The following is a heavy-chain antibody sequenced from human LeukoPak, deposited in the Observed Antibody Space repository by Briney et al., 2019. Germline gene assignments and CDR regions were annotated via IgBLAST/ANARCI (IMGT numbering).Heavy chain of an antibody. CDR2: IHYSGST. CDR1: GISITTYY. D-gene: IGHD1-26*01. J-gene: IGHJ4*02. CDR3: ARDIREVGESHYFDY. Sequence: KPSETLSLTCTVSGISITTYYWSWIRQPPGKGLEWIGLIHYSGSTTYNPSLKSRVTISIDTSKNQFSLHLSSVTGADTDVYYCARDIREVGESHYFDYWGQGALVTVTS. V-gene: IGHV4-59*01.